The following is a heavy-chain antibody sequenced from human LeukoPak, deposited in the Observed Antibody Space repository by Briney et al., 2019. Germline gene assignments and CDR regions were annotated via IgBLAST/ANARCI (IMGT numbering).Heavy chain of an antibody. CDR3: ARAPQWGTAYYSYYYMDV. CDR2: ISSSGSTI. D-gene: IGHD1-26*01. Sequence: QPGGSLRLSCAASGFTFSSYEMNWVRQAPGKGLEWVSYISSSGSTIYYADSVKGRFTISRDNAKNSLYLQMNSLRAEDTALYYCARAPQWGTAYYSYYYMDVWGKGTTVTVSS. CDR1: GFTFSSYE. V-gene: IGHV3-48*03. J-gene: IGHJ6*03.